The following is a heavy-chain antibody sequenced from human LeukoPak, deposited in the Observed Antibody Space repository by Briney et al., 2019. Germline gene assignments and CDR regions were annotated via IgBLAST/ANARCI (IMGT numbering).Heavy chain of an antibody. CDR3: ARGIRAGVWAFDI. CDR2: ISTAGDP. CDR1: GFTVSNYD. J-gene: IGHJ3*02. V-gene: IGHV3-13*04. D-gene: IGHD3-10*01. Sequence: GGSLRLSCAASGFTVSNYDLHWVRQGTGKGLEWVSGISTAGDPYYPGSVKGQFTISRENAKKSLYLQMNSLRDGDTAVYYCARGIRAGVWAFDIWGQGTMVTVAS.